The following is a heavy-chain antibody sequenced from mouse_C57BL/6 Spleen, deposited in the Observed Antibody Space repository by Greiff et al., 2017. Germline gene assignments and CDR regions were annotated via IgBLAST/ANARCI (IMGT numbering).Heavy chain of an antibody. J-gene: IGHJ1*03. CDR3: ARENYYGSSPWYFDV. V-gene: IGHV1-64*01. D-gene: IGHD1-1*01. Sequence: VQLQQPGAELVKPGASVKLSCKASGYTFTSYWMHWVKQRPGQGLEWIGMIHPNSVSTNYNEKFKSKATLTVDKSSSTAYMQLSSLTSEDSAVYYCARENYYGSSPWYFDVWGTGTTVTVSS. CDR1: GYTFTSYW. CDR2: IHPNSVST.